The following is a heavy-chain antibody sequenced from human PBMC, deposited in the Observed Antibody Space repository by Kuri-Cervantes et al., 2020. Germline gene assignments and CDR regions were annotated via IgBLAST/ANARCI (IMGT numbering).Heavy chain of an antibody. V-gene: IGHV1-69*05. CDR2: IIPIFGTA. D-gene: IGHD1-26*01. CDR1: GYTFTSYG. Sequence: SVKVSCKASGYTFTSYGISWVRQAPGQGLEWMGGIIPIFGTANYAQKFQGRVTITTDESTSTAYMELSSLRSEDTAVYYCAREDRSGSYRGAFDIWGQGTMVT. CDR3: AREDRSGSYRGAFDI. J-gene: IGHJ3*02.